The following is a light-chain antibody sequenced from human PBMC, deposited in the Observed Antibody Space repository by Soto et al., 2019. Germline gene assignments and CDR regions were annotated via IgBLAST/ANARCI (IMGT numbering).Light chain of an antibody. Sequence: QSVLTQQPSVSGAPGQRVTISCTGSSSNIGAGYDVHWYQQLPGTAPKLLIYGNSNRPSGVPDRFSGSKSGTSASLAITGLQAEDEADYYCQSYDSSLSFYVFGTGTKVTVL. CDR3: QSYDSSLSFYV. CDR1: SSNIGAGYD. J-gene: IGLJ1*01. CDR2: GNS. V-gene: IGLV1-40*01.